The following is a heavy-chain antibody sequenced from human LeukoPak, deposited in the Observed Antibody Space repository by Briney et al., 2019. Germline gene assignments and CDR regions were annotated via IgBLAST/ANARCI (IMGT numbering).Heavy chain of an antibody. D-gene: IGHD3-22*01. V-gene: IGHV1-3*01. CDR2: INAGNGNT. CDR1: GYTFTSYA. Sequence: ASVKVSCKASGYTFTSYAMHWVRQAPGQRLEWMGWINAGNGNTKYSQKFQGRVTITRDTSASTAYMELSSLRSEDTAVYYCASHYYDSCGYYPFDYWGQGTLVTVSS. J-gene: IGHJ4*02. CDR3: ASHYYDSCGYYPFDY.